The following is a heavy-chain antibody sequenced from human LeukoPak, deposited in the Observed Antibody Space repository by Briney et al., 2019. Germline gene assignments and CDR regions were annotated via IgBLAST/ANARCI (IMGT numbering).Heavy chain of an antibody. J-gene: IGHJ4*02. CDR3: VRAGYGGNSADY. D-gene: IGHD4-23*01. V-gene: IGHV4-4*02. Sequence: SETLSLTCAVSGGSISSTNWWSWVRQPPGKGLEWIGEIHHSGSTNYNPSLKSRVTTPVDKSKNQFSLKLSSVTAADTAVYYCVRAGYGGNSADYWGQGTLVTVSS. CDR1: GGSISSTNW. CDR2: IHHSGST.